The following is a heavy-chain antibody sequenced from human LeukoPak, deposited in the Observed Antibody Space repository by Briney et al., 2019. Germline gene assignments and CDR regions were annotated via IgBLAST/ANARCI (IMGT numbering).Heavy chain of an antibody. CDR1: GGSISSYY. Sequence: SETLSLTCTVSGGSISSYYWSWIRQPPGKGLERIGYIYYSGSTNYNPSLKSRVTISVDTSKNQFSLKLSSVTAADTAVYYCARGTYSSSVDYWGQGTLVTVSS. J-gene: IGHJ4*02. D-gene: IGHD6-13*01. V-gene: IGHV4-59*01. CDR3: ARGTYSSSVDY. CDR2: IYYSGST.